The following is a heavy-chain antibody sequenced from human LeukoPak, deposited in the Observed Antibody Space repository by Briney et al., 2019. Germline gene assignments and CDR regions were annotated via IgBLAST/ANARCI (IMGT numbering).Heavy chain of an antibody. Sequence: GGSLRLSCAASGFTFSSYAMHWVRQAPGKGLEYVSAISSNGGSTYYANSVQGRVTISRDNSKNTLYLQMGSLRAEDMAVYYCARDAQIRGASYYFDYWGQGTLVTVSS. CDR3: ARDAQIRGASYYFDY. CDR1: GFTFSSYA. D-gene: IGHD3-10*01. J-gene: IGHJ4*02. CDR2: ISSNGGST. V-gene: IGHV3-64*01.